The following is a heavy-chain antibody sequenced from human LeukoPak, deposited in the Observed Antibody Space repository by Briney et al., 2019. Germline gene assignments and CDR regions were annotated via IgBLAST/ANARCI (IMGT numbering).Heavy chain of an antibody. V-gene: IGHV1-46*01. D-gene: IGHD6-19*01. CDR3: ASGQWLDYFDY. CDR1: GYTFTSYH. J-gene: IGHJ4*02. Sequence: ASVKVSCKASGYTFTSYHMHWVRQAPGQGLEWMRIINPSGGSTSYAQKYQGRVTMTRDTSTSTVYMELSSLRSEDTAVYYCASGQWLDYFDYWGQGTLVTVSS. CDR2: INPSGGST.